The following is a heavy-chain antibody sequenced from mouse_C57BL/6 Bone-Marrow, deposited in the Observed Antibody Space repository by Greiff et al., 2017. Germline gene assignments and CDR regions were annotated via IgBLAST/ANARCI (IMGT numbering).Heavy chain of an antibody. CDR2: IYPNSGST. D-gene: IGHD2-1*01. J-gene: IGHJ3*01. V-gene: IGHV1-64*01. CDR3: ASLPIYYAHEAFGY. CDR1: GYTFTSYW. Sequence: VQLQQPGAELVKPGASVKLSCKASGYTFTSYWMHWVKQRPGQGLEWIGMIYPNSGSTNYNEKFKSKATLTVDKSSSTAYMQLSSLTSEDSAVXYCASLPIYYAHEAFGYWGQGTLVTVSA.